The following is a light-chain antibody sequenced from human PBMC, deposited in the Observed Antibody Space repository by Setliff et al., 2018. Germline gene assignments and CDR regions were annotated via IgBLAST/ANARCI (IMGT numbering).Light chain of an antibody. V-gene: IGLV1-51*01. CDR3: VTWDSSLSVVL. CDR1: SSNIASNY. Sequence: QSVLTQPPSTSGTPGQRVTISCSGSSSNIASNYVSWYQQVPGAAPKLLLYDSNKRPSGIPDRFSGSKSGTSATLDITGLQTGDEADYYCVTWDSSLSVVLFGGGTKVTVL. J-gene: IGLJ2*01. CDR2: DSN.